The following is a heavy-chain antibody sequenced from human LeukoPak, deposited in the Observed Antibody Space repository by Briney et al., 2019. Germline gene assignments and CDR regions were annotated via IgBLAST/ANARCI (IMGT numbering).Heavy chain of an antibody. V-gene: IGHV3-48*01. J-gene: IGHJ4*02. CDR2: ISSSSSTI. CDR3: ARDYDFWSGYYTGGGPYDY. Sequence: GGSLRLSCAASGFTFSSYEMNWVRQAPGKGLEWVSYISSSSSTIYYADSVKGRFTISRDNAKNSLYLQMNSLRAEDTAVYYCARDYDFWSGYYTGGGPYDYWGQGTLVTVSS. CDR1: GFTFSSYE. D-gene: IGHD3-3*01.